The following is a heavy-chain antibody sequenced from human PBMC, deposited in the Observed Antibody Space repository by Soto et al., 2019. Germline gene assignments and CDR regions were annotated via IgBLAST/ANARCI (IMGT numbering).Heavy chain of an antibody. CDR1: GGTFSSYA. D-gene: IGHD3-22*01. CDR3: ARKWESSGYFPSAFDI. J-gene: IGHJ3*02. Sequence: QVQLVQSGAEVKKPGSSVEVSCKASGGTFSSYAISWVRQAPGQGLEWMGGIIPIFGTANYAQKFQGRVTITADESTSTAYMELSSLRSEDTAVYYCARKWESSGYFPSAFDIWGQGTMVTVSS. V-gene: IGHV1-69*01. CDR2: IIPIFGTA.